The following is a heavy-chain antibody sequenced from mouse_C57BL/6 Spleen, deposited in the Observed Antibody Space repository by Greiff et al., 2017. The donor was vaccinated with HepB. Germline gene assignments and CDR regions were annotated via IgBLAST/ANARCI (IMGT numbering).Heavy chain of an antibody. CDR3: ARETTVVPFYAMDY. D-gene: IGHD1-1*01. V-gene: IGHV1-81*01. CDR2: IYPRSGNT. Sequence: VHLVESGAELARPGASVKLSCKASGYTFTSYGISWVKQRTGQGLEWIGEIYPRSGNTYYNEKFKGKATLTADKSSSTAYMELRSLTSEDSAVYVCARETTVVPFYAMDYWGQGTSVTVSS. CDR1: GYTFTSYG. J-gene: IGHJ4*01.